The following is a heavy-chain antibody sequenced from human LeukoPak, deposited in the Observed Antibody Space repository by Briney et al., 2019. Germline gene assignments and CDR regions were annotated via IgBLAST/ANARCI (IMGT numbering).Heavy chain of an antibody. CDR1: GFTFSSYW. J-gene: IGHJ4*02. V-gene: IGHV3-7*01. D-gene: IGHD3-3*01. Sequence: PGGSLRLSCAASGFTFSSYWMTWVRQAPGKGLEWVANIRNDGGEKYFVDCVKGRFTISRDNAKNSLYLQMNSLRAEDTAVYSCARVLRGGMSGYAFDHWGQGTLVTVSS. CDR3: ARVLRGGMSGYAFDH. CDR2: IRNDGGEK.